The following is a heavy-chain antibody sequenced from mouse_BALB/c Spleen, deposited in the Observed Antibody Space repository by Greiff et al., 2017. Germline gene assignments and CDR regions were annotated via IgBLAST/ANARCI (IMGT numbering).Heavy chain of an antibody. Sequence: VKVVESGPGLVAPSQSLSITCTVSGFSLTGYGVNWVRQPPGKGLEWLGMIWGDGSTDYNSALKSRLSISKDNSKSQVFLKMNSLQTDDTARYYCAREDDYDGGYFDYWGQGTTLTVSS. V-gene: IGHV2-6-7*01. CDR3: AREDDYDGGYFDY. CDR1: GFSLTGYG. J-gene: IGHJ2*01. CDR2: IWGDGST. D-gene: IGHD2-4*01.